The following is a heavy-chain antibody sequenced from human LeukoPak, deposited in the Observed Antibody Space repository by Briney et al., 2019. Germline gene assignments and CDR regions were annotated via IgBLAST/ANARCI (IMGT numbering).Heavy chain of an antibody. V-gene: IGHV3-30*03. CDR1: GFTFSSYG. Sequence: GSLRLSCAASGFTFSSYGMHWVRQAPGKGLEWVAVISYDGSNKYYADSVKGRFTISRDNSKNTLYLQMNSLRAEDTAVYYCARGGYDSSGYYFLDYWGQGTLVTVSS. CDR2: ISYDGSNK. D-gene: IGHD3-22*01. J-gene: IGHJ4*02. CDR3: ARGGYDSSGYYFLDY.